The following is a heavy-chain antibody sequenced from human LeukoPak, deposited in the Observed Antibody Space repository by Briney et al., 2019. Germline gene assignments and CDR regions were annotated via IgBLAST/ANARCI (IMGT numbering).Heavy chain of an antibody. CDR3: AKGKNTGSYLSHVDY. CDR1: GFTFSTYG. V-gene: IGHV3-30*02. CDR2: IRYDGSNK. D-gene: IGHD3-10*01. J-gene: IGHJ4*02. Sequence: GGSLRLSCTASGFTFSTYGMYWVRQAPGKGLEWVAFIRYDGSNKYYADSVKGRFTISRDSSKNSLYLQMNSLRTEDTALYYCAKGKNTGSYLSHVDYWGQGTLVTVSS.